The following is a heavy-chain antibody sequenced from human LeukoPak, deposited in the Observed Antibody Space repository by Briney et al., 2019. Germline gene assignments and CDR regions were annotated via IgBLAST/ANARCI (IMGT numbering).Heavy chain of an antibody. CDR1: GFTFSSYA. D-gene: IGHD3-22*01. CDR3: AKGSYYDSSGSFYFDY. V-gene: IGHV3-23*01. Sequence: PGGSLRLSCAASGFTFSSYAMSWVRQAPGKGLEWVSGICGSGDNTYYADSVKGRFTISRDNSKNTLYVQVNSLGTEDTAAYYCAKGSYYDSSGSFYFDYWGQGTLVTVSS. CDR2: ICGSGDNT. J-gene: IGHJ4*02.